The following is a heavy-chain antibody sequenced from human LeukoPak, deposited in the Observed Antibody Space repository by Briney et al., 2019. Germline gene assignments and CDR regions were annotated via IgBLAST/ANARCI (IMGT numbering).Heavy chain of an antibody. Sequence: GGSLRLSCTASGFTFSSYSMNWVHQAPGKGLEWVSSITSSSSYIYYADSVKGRFTISRDNAKNSLYLQMNSLRAEDTAVYYCARHVVAVGFDYWGQGTLVTVSS. CDR1: GFTFSSYS. CDR2: ITSSSSYI. J-gene: IGHJ4*02. CDR3: ARHVVAVGFDY. D-gene: IGHD3-22*01. V-gene: IGHV3-21*01.